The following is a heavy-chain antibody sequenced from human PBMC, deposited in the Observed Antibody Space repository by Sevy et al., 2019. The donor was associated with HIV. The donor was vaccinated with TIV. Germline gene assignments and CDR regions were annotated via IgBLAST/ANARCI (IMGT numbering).Heavy chain of an antibody. V-gene: IGHV3-9*01. J-gene: IGHJ6*02. CDR1: NLTFEDYA. Sequence: GGSLRLSCAASNLTFEDYAMHWVRRAPGKGLEWVSVISWNGADIGFAASVKGRFTISRDNAKSTVYLQINSLTPEDKGVYYYANGQQLITQSGSYFYYGMDVWGQGTTVTVSS. D-gene: IGHD6-13*01. CDR2: ISWNGADI. CDR3: ANGQQLITQSGSYFYYGMDV.